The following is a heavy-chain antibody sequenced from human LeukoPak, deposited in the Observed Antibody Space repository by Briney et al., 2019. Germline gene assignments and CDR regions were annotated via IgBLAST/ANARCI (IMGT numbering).Heavy chain of an antibody. V-gene: IGHV1-2*03. CDR2: INPNSGGT. J-gene: IGHJ4*02. D-gene: IGHD3-10*01. CDR3: ARYFYGSGNYYIDY. CDR1: GYTFTDYY. Sequence: LGASANVPCKTSGYTFTDYYMHWGRQAPGQGGEWMGWINPNSGGTSYAEKFEGRVTMTRDTSISTAYMELNRLRSDDTAVYYCARYFYGSGNYYIDYWGQGTLVTVSS.